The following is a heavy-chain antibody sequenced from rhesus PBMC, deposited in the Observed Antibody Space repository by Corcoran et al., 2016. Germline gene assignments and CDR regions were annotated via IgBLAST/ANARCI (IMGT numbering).Heavy chain of an antibody. Sequence: QVQLQESGPGLVKPSETLSLTCAVSGGSISSSNWWTLIRQPPGNGLEWIGYISGSSGSTYYNPSLKSRVTISTYTSKNQFSLKLSSVTAADTAVYYCARGTGYSGSRNFFDYWGQGVLVTVSS. CDR2: ISGSSGST. CDR1: GGSISSSNW. J-gene: IGHJ4*01. V-gene: IGHV4-65*01. D-gene: IGHD6-25*01. CDR3: ARGTGYSGSRNFFDY.